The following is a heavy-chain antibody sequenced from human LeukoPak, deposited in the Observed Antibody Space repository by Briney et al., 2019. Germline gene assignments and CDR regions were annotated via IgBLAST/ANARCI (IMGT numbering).Heavy chain of an antibody. D-gene: IGHD6-13*01. V-gene: IGHV4-34*01. Sequence: SETLSLTCAVYGGSFSGYYWSWIRQPPGKGLEWIGETNHSGSTNYNPSLKSRVTISVDTSKNQFSLKLSSVTAADTAVYYCARFDNTAAGCDYWGQGTLVTVSS. CDR1: GGSFSGYY. J-gene: IGHJ4*02. CDR2: TNHSGST. CDR3: ARFDNTAAGCDY.